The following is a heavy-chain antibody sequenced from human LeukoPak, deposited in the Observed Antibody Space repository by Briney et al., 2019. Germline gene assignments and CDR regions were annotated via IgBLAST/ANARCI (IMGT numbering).Heavy chain of an antibody. CDR1: GYTLTQHS. CDR2: IITDTGNP. CDR3: AREVLRHDY. D-gene: IGHD3-10*01. V-gene: IGHV7-4-1*02. Sequence: ASVKVSCKASGYTLTQHSMNWVRQVPGQGLEWMGWIITDTGNPTYAQGFTGRFVFSVDTSVNTAYLQISSLKAEDTAVYYCAREVLRHDYWGQGTLVTVSS. J-gene: IGHJ4*02.